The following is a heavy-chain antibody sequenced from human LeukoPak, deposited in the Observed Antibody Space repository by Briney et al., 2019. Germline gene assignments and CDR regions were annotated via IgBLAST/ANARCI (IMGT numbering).Heavy chain of an antibody. CDR3: ARGLAGSVVAATPSDY. Sequence: SGGSLRLSCAASGFTVRTYNMNWVRQAPGKGLEWVSSISSSSSYIYYADSVKGRFTISRDNAKNSLFLQMNSLRAEDTAVYYCARGLAGSVVAATPSDYWGQGTLVTVSS. CDR1: GFTVRTYN. V-gene: IGHV3-21*01. CDR2: ISSSSSYI. J-gene: IGHJ4*02. D-gene: IGHD2-15*01.